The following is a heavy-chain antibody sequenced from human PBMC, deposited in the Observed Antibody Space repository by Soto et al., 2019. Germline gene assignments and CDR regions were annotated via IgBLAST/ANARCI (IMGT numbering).Heavy chain of an antibody. D-gene: IGHD3-10*01. CDR3: ARIRELRYYYGMDV. CDR2: IDWDDDK. CDR1: GFSLSTSGMC. V-gene: IGHV2-70*01. J-gene: IGHJ6*02. Sequence: SGPTVVNPTQTLTLTCTFSGFSLSTSGMCGSWIRQPPGKALEWLALIDWDDDKYYSTSLKTRLTISKDTSKNQVVLTMTNMDPVDTATYYCARIRELRYYYGMDVWGQGTTVTVSS.